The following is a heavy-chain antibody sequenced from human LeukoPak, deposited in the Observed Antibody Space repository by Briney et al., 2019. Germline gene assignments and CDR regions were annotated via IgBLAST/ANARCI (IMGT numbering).Heavy chain of an antibody. CDR1: GFSFSSYA. J-gene: IGHJ4*02. V-gene: IGHV3-23*01. CDR3: AKRNDFGSHHVMPADN. CDR2: IRVSGTDT. D-gene: IGHD3/OR15-3a*01. Sequence: GGSLRLSCAASGFSFSSYAMSWVRQAPGKGLEWVSVIRVSGTDTYYADSVKGRFTISRDNSKNTLYLQMDSLRVEDTAVYYCAKRNDFGSHHVMPADNWGQGTLVTVSS.